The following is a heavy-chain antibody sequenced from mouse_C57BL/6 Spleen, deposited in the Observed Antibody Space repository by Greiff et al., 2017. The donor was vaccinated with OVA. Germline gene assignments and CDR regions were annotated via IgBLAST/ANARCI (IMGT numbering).Heavy chain of an antibody. CDR3: AREEGHSSGYGGENYFDD. CDR1: GYTFTGYW. V-gene: IGHV1-9*01. CDR2: ILPGSGST. J-gene: IGHJ2*01. D-gene: IGHD3-2*02. Sequence: QVQLQQSGAELMKPGASVKLSCKATGYTFTGYWIEWVKQRPGHGLEWIGEILPGSGSTNYNEKFKGKATFTADTSSNTAYMQLSSLTTEDSAIYYCAREEGHSSGYGGENYFDDWGQGTTLTVSS.